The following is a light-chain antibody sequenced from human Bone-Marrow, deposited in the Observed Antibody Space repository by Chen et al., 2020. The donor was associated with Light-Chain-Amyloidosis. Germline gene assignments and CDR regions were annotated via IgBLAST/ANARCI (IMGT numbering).Light chain of an antibody. CDR2: DDS. Sequence: SYVLTQPPSVSVAPGQTARSACGGDDIGGKRVHWYQQKPGQAPVLVVYDDSDRPSGIPARFSGSNSGNTATLTISRVEAGDEADFYCQVWDSRTESRLFGGGTKLTVL. V-gene: IGLV3-21*02. CDR3: QVWDSRTESRL. J-gene: IGLJ2*01. CDR1: DIGGKR.